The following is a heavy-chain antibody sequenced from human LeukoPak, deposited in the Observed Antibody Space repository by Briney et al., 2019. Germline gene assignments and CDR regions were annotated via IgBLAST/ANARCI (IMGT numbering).Heavy chain of an antibody. V-gene: IGHV4-59*11. D-gene: IGHD2-8*01. CDR1: GGSISSHY. CDR2: IYYSGST. J-gene: IGHJ4*02. Sequence: TSETLSLTCTVSGGSISSHYWSWIRQPPGKGLEWIGYIYYSGSTNYNPSLKSRVTISVDTSKNQFSLKLSSVTAADTAVYYCARDGDCTNGVCYDYWGQGTLVTVSS. CDR3: ARDGDCTNGVCYDY.